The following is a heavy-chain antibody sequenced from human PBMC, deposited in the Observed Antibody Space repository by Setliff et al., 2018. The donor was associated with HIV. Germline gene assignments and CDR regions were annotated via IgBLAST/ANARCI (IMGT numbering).Heavy chain of an antibody. CDR1: GYTFTRYF. Sequence: ASVKVSCKASGYTFTRYFMHCVRQAPGQGLEWLGMINPSGGSTWYAQKFQGRVTMTRDTSTSTVYMELSSLRSEDTAVYYCARDHMSVGAWVGATSRGLFQHWGQGTLVTVSS. CDR3: ARDHMSVGAWVGATSRGLFQH. CDR2: INPSGGST. V-gene: IGHV1-46*01. D-gene: IGHD1-26*01. J-gene: IGHJ1*01.